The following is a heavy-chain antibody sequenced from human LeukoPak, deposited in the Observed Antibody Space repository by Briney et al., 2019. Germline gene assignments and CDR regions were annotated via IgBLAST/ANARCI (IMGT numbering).Heavy chain of an antibody. CDR1: GFTFSSYA. J-gene: IGHJ4*02. CDR2: ISGSGGST. D-gene: IGHD6-19*01. V-gene: IGHV3-23*01. Sequence: GGSLRLSCAASGFTFSSYAMSWVRQAPGQGLEWIAAISGSGGSTYYAESVKGRVTMSRDKSKSTAYMQLNSLRADDAAVYYCAKDSSSSGWYRDYWGQGPLVTVSS. CDR3: AKDSSSSGWYRDY.